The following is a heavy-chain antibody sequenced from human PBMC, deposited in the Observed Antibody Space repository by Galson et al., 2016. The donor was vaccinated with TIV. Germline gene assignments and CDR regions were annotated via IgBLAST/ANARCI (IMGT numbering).Heavy chain of an antibody. CDR2: TFYRSKWYN. CDR1: GDSVSSNSAA. D-gene: IGHD3-16*01. Sequence: CAISGDSVSSNSAAWNWLRQSPSRGLEWLGRTFYRSKWYNDYAPSVKSRITINPDTSKNQFSLQLNSLTPEDTAVSYCARATPSLFGIIMTLDFWGQGTPVTVSS. V-gene: IGHV6-1*01. CDR3: ARATPSLFGIIMTLDF. J-gene: IGHJ4*02.